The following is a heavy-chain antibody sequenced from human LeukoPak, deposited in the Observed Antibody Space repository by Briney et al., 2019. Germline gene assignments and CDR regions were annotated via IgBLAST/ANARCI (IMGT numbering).Heavy chain of an antibody. Sequence: SETLSLTCAVYGGSFSGYYWSWIRQPPGKGLEWIGEINHSGSTNYNPSLKSRITISVDTSKHQFPLKLSSVTSPDTAVYYCARGGSIAAFYWFDPWGQGTLVTVSS. D-gene: IGHD6-13*01. CDR1: GGSFSGYY. V-gene: IGHV4-34*01. J-gene: IGHJ5*02. CDR2: INHSGST. CDR3: ARGGSIAAFYWFDP.